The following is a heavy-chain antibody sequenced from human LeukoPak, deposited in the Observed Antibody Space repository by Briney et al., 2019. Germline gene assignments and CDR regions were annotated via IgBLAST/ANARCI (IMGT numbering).Heavy chain of an antibody. CDR3: ARAYYGSGSYPFDY. CDR2: IYYSGST. D-gene: IGHD3-10*01. V-gene: IGHV4-59*01. Sequence: PSETLSLTCTVSGGSISSYYWSWIRQPPGKGLEWIGYIYYSGSTNYNPSLKSRVTISVDTSKNQFSLKVNSVTAADTAVYYCARAYYGSGSYPFDYWGQGTLVTVSS. J-gene: IGHJ4*02. CDR1: GGSISSYY.